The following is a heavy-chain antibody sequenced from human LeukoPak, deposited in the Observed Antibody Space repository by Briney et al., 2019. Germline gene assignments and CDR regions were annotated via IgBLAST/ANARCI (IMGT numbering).Heavy chain of an antibody. Sequence: ASVKVSCKTSGYTFTNYDINWVRQATGQGLEWLGWMSPNNGNTGYAQKFQGRVTMTTDTSTSTAYMELRSLRSDDTAVYYCARGESYSSSWYRPAYYYYGMDVWGQGTTVTVSS. CDR2: MSPNNGNT. CDR1: GYTFTNYD. V-gene: IGHV1-8*01. D-gene: IGHD6-13*01. J-gene: IGHJ6*02. CDR3: ARGESYSSSWYRPAYYYYGMDV.